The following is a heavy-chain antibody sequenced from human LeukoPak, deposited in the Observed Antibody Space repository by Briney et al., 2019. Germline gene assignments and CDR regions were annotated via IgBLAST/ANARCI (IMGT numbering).Heavy chain of an antibody. D-gene: IGHD2-2*01. CDR3: ARAGYCSSTSCYYYGMDV. Sequence: SETLSLTCAVSGGSISSGGYSWSWIRQPPGKGLEWIVYIYHSGSTYYNPSLKSRVTISVDRSKNQFSLKLSSVTAADTAVYYCARAGYCSSTSCYYYGMDVWGQGTTVTVSS. CDR1: GGSISSGGYS. J-gene: IGHJ6*02. V-gene: IGHV4-30-2*01. CDR2: IYHSGST.